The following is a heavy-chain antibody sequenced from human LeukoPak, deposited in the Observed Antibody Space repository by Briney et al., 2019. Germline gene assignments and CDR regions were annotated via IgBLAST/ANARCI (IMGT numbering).Heavy chain of an antibody. CDR2: INPNSGGT. CDR1: GYTFTGYY. V-gene: IGHV1-2*06. D-gene: IGHD3-3*01. Sequence: ASVKVSCKASGYTFTGYYMHWVRQAPGQGLEWMRRINPNSGGTNYAQKFQGRVTMTRDTSISTAYMELSRLRSDDTAVYYCAREGYDFWSGSYGVDVWGQGTTVTVSS. CDR3: AREGYDFWSGSYGVDV. J-gene: IGHJ6*02.